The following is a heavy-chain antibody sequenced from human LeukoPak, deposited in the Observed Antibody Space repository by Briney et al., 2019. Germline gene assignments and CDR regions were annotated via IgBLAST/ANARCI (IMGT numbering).Heavy chain of an antibody. J-gene: IGHJ4*02. CDR3: ARDIEYCGGDCYGMLDY. Sequence: TSETLSLTCAVSGGSISSYYWSWIRQPAGKELEWIGRIYTSGSTNYNPSLKSRVTMSVDTSKNQFSLKLSSVTAADTAVYYCARDIEYCGGDCYGMLDYWGQGTLVTVSS. D-gene: IGHD2-21*02. CDR1: GGSISSYY. V-gene: IGHV4-4*07. CDR2: IYTSGST.